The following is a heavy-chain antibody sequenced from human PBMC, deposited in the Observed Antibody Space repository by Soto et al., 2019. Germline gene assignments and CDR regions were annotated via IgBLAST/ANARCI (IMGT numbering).Heavy chain of an antibody. Sequence: KPSETLSLTCTVSGGSVNSGSYYWSWIRQPPGKGLEWIGYIYYSGSTKYNPSLKGRVTISVDTSKNQFSLKLRSVTAADTAVYYCASAVSSWSRTYYYYGMDVWGQGTTVTVSS. CDR3: ASAVSSWSRTYYYYGMDV. V-gene: IGHV4-61*01. J-gene: IGHJ6*02. CDR2: IYYSGST. D-gene: IGHD6-13*01. CDR1: GGSVNSGSYY.